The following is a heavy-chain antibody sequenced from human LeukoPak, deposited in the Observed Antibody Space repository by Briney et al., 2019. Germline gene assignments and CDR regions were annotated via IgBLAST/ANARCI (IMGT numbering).Heavy chain of an antibody. J-gene: IGHJ6*03. CDR2: IIPILGIA. Sequence: GASVKVSCKASGGTYSSYTISWVRQAPGQGLEWMGRIIPILGIANYAQKFQGRVTITADKSTSTAYMELSSLRSEDTAVYYCASGYCSSTSCYLYYMDVWAKGTTVTVSS. CDR1: GGTYSSYT. CDR3: ASGYCSSTSCYLYYMDV. D-gene: IGHD2-2*03. V-gene: IGHV1-69*02.